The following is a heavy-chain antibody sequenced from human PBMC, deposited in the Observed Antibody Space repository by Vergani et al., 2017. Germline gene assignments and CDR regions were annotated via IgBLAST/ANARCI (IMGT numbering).Heavy chain of an antibody. CDR2: FYYSGGT. CDR1: GGSISSYY. CDR3: ARQIHYYDSSGYYYIDAFDI. V-gene: IGHV4-59*08. D-gene: IGHD3-22*01. Sequence: QVQLQESGPGLVKPSETLSLTCTVSGGSISSYYWSWIRQPPGKGLEWIGYFYYSGGTNYNPSLKSRVPISVDTSKNQFSLKLRSVTAADTAVYYGARQIHYYDSSGYYYIDAFDIWGQGTMVTVSS. J-gene: IGHJ3*02.